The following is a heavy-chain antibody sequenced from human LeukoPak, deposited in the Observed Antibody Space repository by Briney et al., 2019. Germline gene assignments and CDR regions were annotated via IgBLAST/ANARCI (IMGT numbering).Heavy chain of an antibody. Sequence: PGGSLRLSCAASGFTFSSYSMNWVRQAPGKGLEWVSSISSSSSYIYYADSVKGRFTISRDNSKNTLYLQMNSLRAEDTAVYYCARELGGSWGMDVWGQGTTVTVSS. J-gene: IGHJ6*02. CDR3: ARELGGSWGMDV. CDR1: GFTFSSYS. V-gene: IGHV3-21*04. D-gene: IGHD1-26*01. CDR2: ISSSSSYI.